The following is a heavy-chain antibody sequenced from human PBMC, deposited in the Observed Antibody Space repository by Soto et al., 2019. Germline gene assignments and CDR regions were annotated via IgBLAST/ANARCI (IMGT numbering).Heavy chain of an antibody. CDR3: AKDRGSGNSGWPRFDP. Sequence: EVQLLESGGGLVQPGGSLRLSCAASGFTFGTYAMSWVRQAPGKGLEWVSGISGSGGRTYDADSVKGRFTISRDNSNNTLYLQMNSLRAEDTAVYYCAKDRGSGNSGWPRFDPWGQGTLVTVSS. J-gene: IGHJ5*02. CDR1: GFTFGTYA. CDR2: ISGSGGRT. V-gene: IGHV3-23*01. D-gene: IGHD6-19*01.